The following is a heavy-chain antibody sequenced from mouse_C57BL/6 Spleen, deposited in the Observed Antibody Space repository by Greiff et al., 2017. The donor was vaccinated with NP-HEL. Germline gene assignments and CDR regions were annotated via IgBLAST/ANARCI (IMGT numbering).Heavy chain of an antibody. CDR1: GYTFTSYW. J-gene: IGHJ2*01. V-gene: IGHV1-64*01. D-gene: IGHD2-4*01. CDR3: ARGGDYDVLFDY. Sequence: QVQLQQPGAELVKPGASVKLSCKASGYTFTSYWMHWVKQRPGQGLEWIGMIHPNSGSTNYNEKFKSKATLTVDKSSSTAYMPLSSLTSEDSAVYYCARGGDYDVLFDYWGQGTTLTVSS. CDR2: IHPNSGST.